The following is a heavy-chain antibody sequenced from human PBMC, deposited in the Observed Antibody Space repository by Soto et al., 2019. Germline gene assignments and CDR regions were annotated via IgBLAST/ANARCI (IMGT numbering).Heavy chain of an antibody. CDR2: INHSGST. CDR3: ARGGITMVRGVIMTGWFDP. CDR1: GGSFSGYY. Sequence: SETLSLTCAVYGGSFSGYYLSWIRQPPGKGLEWIGEINHSGSTNYNPSLKSRVTISVDTSKNQFSLKLSSVTAADTAVYYCARGGITMVRGVIMTGWFDPWGQGTLVTVSS. V-gene: IGHV4-34*01. J-gene: IGHJ5*02. D-gene: IGHD3-10*01.